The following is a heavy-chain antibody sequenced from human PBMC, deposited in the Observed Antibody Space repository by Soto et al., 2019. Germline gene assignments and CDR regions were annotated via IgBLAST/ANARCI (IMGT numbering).Heavy chain of an antibody. CDR1: GFSLSTSGLG. Sequence: SGPTLVNPTQTLTLTCTFSGFSLSTSGLGVGWFRQPPGKALEWLALIYWNNDKRYSPSLKSRLTITKDTSKNQVVLTMTNMDPVDAATYYCAKSGSSGWYGWFDPWGQGTLVTVSS. CDR3: AKSGSSGWYGWFDP. J-gene: IGHJ5*02. V-gene: IGHV2-5*01. D-gene: IGHD6-19*01. CDR2: IYWNNDK.